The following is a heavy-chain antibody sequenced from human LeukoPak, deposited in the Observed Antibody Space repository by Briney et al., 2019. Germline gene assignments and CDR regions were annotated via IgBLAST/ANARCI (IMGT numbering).Heavy chain of an antibody. D-gene: IGHD3-22*01. J-gene: IGHJ3*02. CDR2: TSYDGSYK. V-gene: IGHV3-30*03. CDR1: GFTFSTYG. Sequence: GGSLRLSCAASGFTFSTYGMHWVRQAPGKGLEWVAATSYDGSYKYYVDFVKGRFTISRDNSKNTLFLQMNSLRAEDTAVYYCTFHYHDSSGPDAFDIWGQGTIVTVSS. CDR3: TFHYHDSSGPDAFDI.